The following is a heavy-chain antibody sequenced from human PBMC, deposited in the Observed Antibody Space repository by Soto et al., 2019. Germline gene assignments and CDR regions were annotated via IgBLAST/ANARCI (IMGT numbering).Heavy chain of an antibody. CDR2: ISAYNGNT. J-gene: IGHJ4*02. D-gene: IGHD5-12*01. CDR1: GYTFTSYG. V-gene: IGHV1-18*01. Sequence: QVQLVQSGSEVKKPGASVKVSCKASGYTFTSYGISWVRQAPGQGLEWMGWISAYNGNTNYAQKLQGRVTMATDTSRNTAYTQLRSRRSDDTAVYYCARVGHGGYVSDFDYWGQGTLVTVSS. CDR3: ARVGHGGYVSDFDY.